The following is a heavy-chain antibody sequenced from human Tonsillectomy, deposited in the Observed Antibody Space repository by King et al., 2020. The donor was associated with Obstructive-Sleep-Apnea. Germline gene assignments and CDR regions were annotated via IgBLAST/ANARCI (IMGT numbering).Heavy chain of an antibody. CDR1: GGSISSSSSY. CDR3: ARNTITTLSDY. V-gene: IGHV4-39*07. CDR2: VYYSGST. J-gene: IGHJ4*02. Sequence: PLQESGPGLVKPSETLSLTCTVSGGSISSSSSYWGWIRQPPGKGLEWIGSVYYSGSTYYNPSLKSRVTISADTSKNQISLKLRSVTAADTAVYYCARNTITTLSDYWGQGTLVTVSS. D-gene: IGHD3-3*01.